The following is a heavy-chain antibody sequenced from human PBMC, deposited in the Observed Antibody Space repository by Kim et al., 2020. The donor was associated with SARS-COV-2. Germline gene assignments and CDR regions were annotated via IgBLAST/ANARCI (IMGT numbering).Heavy chain of an antibody. CDR2: TKQAGSAN. D-gene: IGHD3-22*01. J-gene: IGHJ6*02. CDR1: GFTFSSYW. V-gene: IGHV3-7*01. CDR3: AGEYYDRWGVLVWYYYGMDV. Sequence: GGSLRLSCAASGFTFSSYWMRWVRQAPGKGLEWVANTKQAGSANYYVASVKGRFTISRDNAKNSLYLQMNSLRAEATAVYYCAGEYYDRWGVLVWYYYGMDVWGQGTTVTVSS.